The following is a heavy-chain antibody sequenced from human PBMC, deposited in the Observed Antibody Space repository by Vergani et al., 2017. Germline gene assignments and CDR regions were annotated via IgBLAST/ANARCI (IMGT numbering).Heavy chain of an antibody. CDR1: GGTFSSYA. D-gene: IGHD4-23*01. CDR3: ASPKFDYGGNSGLDY. Sequence: QVQLVQSGAEVKKPGSSVKVSCKASGGTFSSYAISWVRQAPGQGLEWMGGIIPIFGTANYAQKFQGRVTITADESTSTAYMELSSLRSEDTAGYYCASPKFDYGGNSGLDYWGQGTLVTVSS. V-gene: IGHV1-69*01. J-gene: IGHJ4*02. CDR2: IIPIFGTA.